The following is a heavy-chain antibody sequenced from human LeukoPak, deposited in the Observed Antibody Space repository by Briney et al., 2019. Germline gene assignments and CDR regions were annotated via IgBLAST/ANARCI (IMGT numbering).Heavy chain of an antibody. Sequence: PSETLSLTCTVSGGSISSGNHYWNWIRQPPGKGLECIGYIHYSGSTYYNPSLKSRVTIPVDTSKNQFSLKLSSVTAADTAVYYCVRGRGTAVTTGNWFDPWGQGTLVTVSS. CDR3: VRGRGTAVTTGNWFDP. V-gene: IGHV4-30-4*01. CDR2: IHYSGST. CDR1: GGSISSGNHY. J-gene: IGHJ5*02. D-gene: IGHD4-17*01.